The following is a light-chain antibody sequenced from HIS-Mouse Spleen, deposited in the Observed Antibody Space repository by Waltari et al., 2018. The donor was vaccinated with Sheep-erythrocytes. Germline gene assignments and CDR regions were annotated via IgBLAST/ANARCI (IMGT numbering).Light chain of an antibody. CDR1: SSDVGSYNL. Sequence: QSALTQPASVSGSPGQSITISCTGTSSDVGSYNLVSWYQQQPGKAPKLMIYEGSKRPSGLSKRFSGSKAGNTASLTISGLQAEDEADYYCCSYAGSSTPWVFGGGTKLTVL. J-gene: IGLJ3*02. V-gene: IGLV2-23*01. CDR3: CSYAGSSTPWV. CDR2: EGS.